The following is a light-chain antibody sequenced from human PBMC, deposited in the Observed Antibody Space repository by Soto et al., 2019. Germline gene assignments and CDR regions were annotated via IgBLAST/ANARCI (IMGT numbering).Light chain of an antibody. V-gene: IGKV1-8*01. CDR2: AAS. CDR3: QQYYSYPWT. J-gene: IGKJ1*01. CDR1: QGISSY. Sequence: ASRVSESPSAFSAARGDRVTMSGRGGQGISSYLAWYQQKPGKAPKLLIYAASTLQSGVPSRFSGSGSGTDFTLTISCLQSEDFATYYCQQYYSYPWTFGQGTKVDIK.